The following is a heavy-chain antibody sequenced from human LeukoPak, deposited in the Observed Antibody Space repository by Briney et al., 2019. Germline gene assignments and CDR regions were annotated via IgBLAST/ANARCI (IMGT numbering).Heavy chain of an antibody. Sequence: SETLSLTCTVSGGSISSYYWSWIRQPPGKGLEWIRYIYYSGSTNYNPSLKSRVTISVDTSKNQFSLKLSSVTAADTAVYYCAGLFGSGSYYPLWYYYYGMDVWGQGTTVTVSS. CDR3: AGLFGSGSYYPLWYYYYGMDV. D-gene: IGHD3-10*01. V-gene: IGHV4-59*08. CDR1: GGSISSYY. J-gene: IGHJ6*02. CDR2: IYYSGST.